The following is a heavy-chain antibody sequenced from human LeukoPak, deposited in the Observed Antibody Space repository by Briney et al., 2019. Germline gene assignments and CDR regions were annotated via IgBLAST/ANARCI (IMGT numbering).Heavy chain of an antibody. Sequence: SETLSLTCTVSGGSISPHYWSWIRQPPGEGLEWIGYIYNSGSTNYNPSLKSRVTMSVDTSKNQFSLSLSSVTAADTAVYYCARGTARVNYGLDVWAKGPRSPSP. CDR2: IYNSGST. CDR3: ARGTARVNYGLDV. CDR1: GGSISPHY. D-gene: IGHD2-8*02. J-gene: IGHJ6*02. V-gene: IGHV4-59*11.